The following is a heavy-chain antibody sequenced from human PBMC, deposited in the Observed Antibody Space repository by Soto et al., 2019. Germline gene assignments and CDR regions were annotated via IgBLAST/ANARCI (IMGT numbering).Heavy chain of an antibody. CDR1: GGCMSSYY. CDR2: IYYSGST. Sequence: PSETLSLTCSVSVSGGCMSSYYWIWIRQPPGKGLEWIGYIYYSGSTNYNPSLKSRVTISVDTSKNQFSLKLSSVTAADTAVYYCARYSSGWWAYDYWGQGTLVTVSS. J-gene: IGHJ4*02. D-gene: IGHD6-19*01. CDR3: ARYSSGWWAYDY. V-gene: IGHV4-59*01.